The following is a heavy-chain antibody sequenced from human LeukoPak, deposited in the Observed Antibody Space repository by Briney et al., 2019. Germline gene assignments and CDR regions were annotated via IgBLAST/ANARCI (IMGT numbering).Heavy chain of an antibody. J-gene: IGHJ4*02. Sequence: GGSLRLSCAASGFTFSNYWMSWFRQAPGKGLEWVANIKEDGSEKYHVDSVKGRFTISRDNGKNSLYLQMNSLRAEDTAVYYCTRDPLRRFDYWGQGTLVTVSS. D-gene: IGHD3-9*01. CDR3: TRDPLRRFDY. CDR1: GFTFSNYW. V-gene: IGHV3-7*03. CDR2: IKEDGSEK.